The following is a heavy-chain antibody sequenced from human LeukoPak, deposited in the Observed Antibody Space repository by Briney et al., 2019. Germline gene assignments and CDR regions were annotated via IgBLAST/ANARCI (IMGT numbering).Heavy chain of an antibody. CDR1: GFTFSSHA. CDR3: ARDPGVVAFHYFDF. Sequence: GGSLRLSCAASGFTFSSHAMAWVRQAPGKGLEWVSAIGGLGSSTYYGDSVRGRFTISRDNSKNTVYLQMDSLRVEDTAVYYCARDPGVVAFHYFDFWGQGTLITVSS. J-gene: IGHJ4*02. D-gene: IGHD3-3*01. V-gene: IGHV3-23*01. CDR2: IGGLGSST.